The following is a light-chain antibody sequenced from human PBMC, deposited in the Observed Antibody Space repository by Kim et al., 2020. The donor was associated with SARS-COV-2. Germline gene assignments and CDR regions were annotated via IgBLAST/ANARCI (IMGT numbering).Light chain of an antibody. CDR2: RDA. Sequence: SYELTQPLSVSVALGQTARITCEGNNIASKNVHWYQQMPGQAPILVIYRDAIRPSGIPEAFSGSNSGNTATLTITRAQAGDEADYYCQVWDSSTVVFGGGTQLTVL. CDR3: QVWDSSTVV. CDR1: NIASKN. V-gene: IGLV3-9*01. J-gene: IGLJ2*01.